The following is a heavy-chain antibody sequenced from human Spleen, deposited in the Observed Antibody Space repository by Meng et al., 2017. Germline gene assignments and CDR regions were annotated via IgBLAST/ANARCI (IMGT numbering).Heavy chain of an antibody. Sequence: PPHQPCPARVQPSHTTSPTGAISGDSVSSTSAAWNWIRQSPSRGLEWLGRTYYRSKWYNDYAGSVKSRITVNPDTSKNQFSLLLNSVTPEDTAVYYCARQKDGGLAFWGQGTLVTVSS. CDR2: TYYRSKWYN. J-gene: IGHJ4*02. V-gene: IGHV6-1*01. CDR1: GDSVSSTSAA. CDR3: ARQKDGGLAF. D-gene: IGHD2-15*01.